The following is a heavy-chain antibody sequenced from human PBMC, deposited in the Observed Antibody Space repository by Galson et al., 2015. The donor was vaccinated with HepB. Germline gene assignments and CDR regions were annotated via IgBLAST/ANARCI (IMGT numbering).Heavy chain of an antibody. CDR2: INPNSGGT. CDR1: GYTFIGYY. D-gene: IGHD4-17*01. CDR3: ARGLTTVSPTAYYGMDA. Sequence: SVKVSCKASGYTFIGYYIHWVRQAPGQGLEWLGRINPNSGGTDYAQNFQGRVTMTRDTSISTAYMELRRLRSDDTAVYYCARGLTTVSPTAYYGMDAWGQGTTVTVSS. V-gene: IGHV1-2*06. J-gene: IGHJ6*02.